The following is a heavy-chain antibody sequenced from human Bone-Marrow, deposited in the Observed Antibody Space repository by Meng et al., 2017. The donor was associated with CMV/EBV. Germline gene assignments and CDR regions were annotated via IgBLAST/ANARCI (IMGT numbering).Heavy chain of an antibody. D-gene: IGHD1-26*01. J-gene: IGHJ4*02. CDR1: GGSFSGYY. CDR2: INHTGRT. Sequence: SETLSLTCAVYGGSFSGYYWSWIRQPPEKGLEWIGEINHTGRTKYNPPLKSRVTISVDTSKNQFSLKLSSVTAADTAVYYCAKDEDVGATTGYFDYWGQGTLVTVSS. CDR3: AKDEDVGATTGYFDY. V-gene: IGHV4-34*01.